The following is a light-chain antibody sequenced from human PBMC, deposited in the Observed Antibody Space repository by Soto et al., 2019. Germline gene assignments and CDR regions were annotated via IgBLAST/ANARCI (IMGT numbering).Light chain of an antibody. V-gene: IGLV2-14*01. CDR1: SSDVGGYNY. CDR3: SSYTSSRTLV. CDR2: EVS. Sequence: QSVLSQPASVSGSPGQSITISCTVTSSDVGGYNYVSWYQQHPGKAPKLMIYEVSNRPSRVSNRFSGSKSGNTASLTISGLQAEDEADYYSSSYTSSRTLVFGTGTKVTVL. J-gene: IGLJ1*01.